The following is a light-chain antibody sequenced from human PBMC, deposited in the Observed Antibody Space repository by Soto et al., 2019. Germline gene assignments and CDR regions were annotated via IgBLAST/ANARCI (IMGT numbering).Light chain of an antibody. V-gene: IGKV1-39*01. CDR1: QSISNY. Sequence: DIQITQSPSSLSASVGDRVIITCRASQSISNYLNWYQQKPGKAPKLLIFAASSLQSGVPSRFSGSGSGTNFTLTISSLQPEDFAAYYCQQSYSAPITFGQGTRLEIK. J-gene: IGKJ5*01. CDR2: AAS. CDR3: QQSYSAPIT.